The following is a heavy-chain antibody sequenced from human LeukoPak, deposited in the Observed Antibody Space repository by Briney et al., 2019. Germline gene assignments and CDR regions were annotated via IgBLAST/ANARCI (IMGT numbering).Heavy chain of an antibody. Sequence: SETLSLTCTVSGGSISSSSYYWGWIRQPPGKGREWIGSIYYSGSTYYNPSLKSRVTISVDTSKNQFSLKLSSVTAADTAVYYCARDHSHWRATGGYYYYYMDVWGKGTTVTVSS. D-gene: IGHD1-26*01. CDR1: GGSISSSSYY. J-gene: IGHJ6*03. V-gene: IGHV4-39*07. CDR3: ARDHSHWRATGGYYYYYMDV. CDR2: IYYSGST.